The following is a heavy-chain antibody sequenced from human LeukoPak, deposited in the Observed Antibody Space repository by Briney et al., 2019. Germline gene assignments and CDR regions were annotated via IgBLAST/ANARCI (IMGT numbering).Heavy chain of an antibody. V-gene: IGHV3-21*01. Sequence: GGSLRLSCAASGFTFSTYSMNWVRQAPGKGLEWVSSISSSSNYIYYADSVKGRFTISRDNAKNSLLLQTNSPRAADTAVYFCAGAKNNYFNYWGQGTLVTVSS. CDR1: GFTFSTYS. CDR3: AGAKNNYFNY. CDR2: ISSSSNYI. J-gene: IGHJ4*02.